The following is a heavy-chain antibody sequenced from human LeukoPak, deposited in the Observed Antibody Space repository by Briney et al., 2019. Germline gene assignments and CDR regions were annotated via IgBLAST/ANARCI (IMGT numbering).Heavy chain of an antibody. Sequence: GGSLRLSCAASGFTFSSYSMNWVRQAPGKGLEWVSHITASGTAMFYADSVKGRFTISRDNAKNSLHLQMNSLRDEDTAVYYCASSGSYRFDYWGQGTLVTVSS. J-gene: IGHJ4*02. D-gene: IGHD1-26*01. V-gene: IGHV3-48*02. CDR2: ITASGTAM. CDR3: ASSGSYRFDY. CDR1: GFTFSSYS.